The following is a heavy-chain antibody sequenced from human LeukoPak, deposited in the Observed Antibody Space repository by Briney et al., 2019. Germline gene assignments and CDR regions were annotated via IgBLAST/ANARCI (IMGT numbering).Heavy chain of an antibody. Sequence: ASVKVSCKASGYTFTGYYIHWVRQAPGQGLEWMGWINPDSGGTNNAQKFQGRVTTTRDTSISTVYMELSRLRSDDTAVYYCARSYGILTEVDYWGRGTLVTVSS. CDR2: INPDSGGT. CDR3: ARSYGILTEVDY. J-gene: IGHJ4*02. D-gene: IGHD3-9*01. V-gene: IGHV1-2*02. CDR1: GYTFTGYY.